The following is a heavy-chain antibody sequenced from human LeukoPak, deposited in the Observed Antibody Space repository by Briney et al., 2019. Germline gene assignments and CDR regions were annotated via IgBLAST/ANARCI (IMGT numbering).Heavy chain of an antibody. CDR2: IHYSGST. V-gene: IGHV4-39*01. J-gene: IGHJ5*02. D-gene: IGHD4-11*01. CDR3: ARHSYRNYLGWFDP. CDR1: GGSINSDDYY. Sequence: SETLSLTCTVSGGSINSDDYYWGWIRQPPGKGLEWIGSIHYSGSTYYNPSLKIRVTMSVDTSNNLFSLMLNSVTAADTAVYYCARHSYRNYLGWFDPWGQGTLVTVSS.